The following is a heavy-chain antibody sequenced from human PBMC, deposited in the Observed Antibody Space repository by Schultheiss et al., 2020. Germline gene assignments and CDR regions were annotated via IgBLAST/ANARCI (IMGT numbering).Heavy chain of an antibody. CDR1: GFTFDDYA. CDR2: ISWNSGSI. CDR3: GDCYFDY. V-gene: IGHV3-9*01. D-gene: IGHD2-21*02. J-gene: IGHJ4*02. Sequence: GGSLRLSCAASGFTFDDYAMHWVRQAPGKGLEWVSGISWNSGSIGYADSVKGRFTISRDNAKTSLSLQMNSLRAEDGWYECGGDCYFDYWGQGTLVTVSS.